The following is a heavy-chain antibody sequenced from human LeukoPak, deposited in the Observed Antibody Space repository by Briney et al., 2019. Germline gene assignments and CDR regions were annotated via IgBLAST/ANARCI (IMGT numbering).Heavy chain of an antibody. CDR3: ARDTSALGVTPSSGYFDL. D-gene: IGHD2-21*02. Sequence: PSETLSLTCTVSGGSISSYYWSWIRQPPGKGLEWIGYTYYSGSTNYNPSLKSRVTISVDTSKNQFSLKLSSVTAADTAVYYCARDTSALGVTPSSGYFDLWGRGTLVTVS. CDR2: TYYSGST. J-gene: IGHJ2*01. CDR1: GGSISSYY. V-gene: IGHV4-59*01.